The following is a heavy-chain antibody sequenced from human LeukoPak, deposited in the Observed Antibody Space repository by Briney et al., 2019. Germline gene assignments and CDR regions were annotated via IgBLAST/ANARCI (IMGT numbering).Heavy chain of an antibody. CDR1: GFSLSTSGMC. J-gene: IGHJ4*02. CDR3: ARMYYYDSSGYYYNFDY. V-gene: IGHV2-70*17. CDR2: IDWVEDQ. Sequence: SGPTLVNPTQTLTLTCTFSGFSLSTSGMCVSWIRQPPGKALEWLARIDWVEDQVYRTSLKTRLTISKDTSKNQVVLTMTNMDPVDTATYYCARMYYYDSSGYYYNFDYWGQGTLVTVSS. D-gene: IGHD3-22*01.